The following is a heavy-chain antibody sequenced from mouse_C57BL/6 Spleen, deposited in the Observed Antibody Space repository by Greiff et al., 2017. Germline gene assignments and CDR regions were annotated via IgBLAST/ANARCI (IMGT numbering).Heavy chain of an antibody. CDR1: GFSFNTYA. D-gene: IGHD2-2*01. Sequence: EVKLVESGGGLVQPKGSLKLSCAASGFSFNTYAMNWVRQAPGKGLEWVARIRSTSNNFATYYADSVKDRFTISRDDSESMLYLQMNNLKTEDTAMYYCVREGGYYGYGDWGQGTLVTVSA. CDR3: VREGGYYGYGD. CDR2: IRSTSNNFAT. V-gene: IGHV10-1*01. J-gene: IGHJ3*01.